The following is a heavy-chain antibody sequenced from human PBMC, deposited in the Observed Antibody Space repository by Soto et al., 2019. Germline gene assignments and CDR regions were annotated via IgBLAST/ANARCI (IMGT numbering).Heavy chain of an antibody. J-gene: IGHJ5*02. V-gene: IGHV1-69*01. CDR2: IIPIFGTA. CDR1: GGTFSSYA. Sequence: QVQLVQSGAEVKKPGSSVKVSCKASGGTFSSYAISWVRQAPGQGLEWMGGIIPIFGTANYAQKFQGRVTITADESTSTAYMELRSLRSDDTAVYYCARDQNYYDSSGYQGWFDPWGQGTLVTVSS. D-gene: IGHD3-22*01. CDR3: ARDQNYYDSSGYQGWFDP.